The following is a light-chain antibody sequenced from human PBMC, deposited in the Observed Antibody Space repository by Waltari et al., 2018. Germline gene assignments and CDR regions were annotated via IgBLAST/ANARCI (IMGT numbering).Light chain of an antibody. CDR1: SSGVGFYNL. CDR3: CSYAGRNIWV. CDR2: GVI. Sequence: SALTQPASVSGSPGQSITISCTGTSSGVGFYNLVSWYQQHPGKAPELGVYGVISRPSGVSNRFSGSKSGNAASLTISGLQAEDEADYYCCSYAGRNIWVFGGGTKLTVL. J-gene: IGLJ3*02. V-gene: IGLV2-23*02.